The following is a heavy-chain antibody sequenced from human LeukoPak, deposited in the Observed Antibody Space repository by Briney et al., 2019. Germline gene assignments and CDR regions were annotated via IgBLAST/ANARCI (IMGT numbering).Heavy chain of an antibody. J-gene: IGHJ4*02. CDR3: VRDGPAFLDFDY. CDR1: GFSFNGDW. Sequence: PGGSLRLSCVASGFSFNGDWMNWVRQAPGKGLEWVANIKPDGSQKYYVDPVKGRFTISRDNDEKSLFLQMNSLRAEDTAVYYCVRDGPAFLDFDYWGQGTLVTVSS. CDR2: IKPDGSQK. D-gene: IGHD2-2*01. V-gene: IGHV3-7*01.